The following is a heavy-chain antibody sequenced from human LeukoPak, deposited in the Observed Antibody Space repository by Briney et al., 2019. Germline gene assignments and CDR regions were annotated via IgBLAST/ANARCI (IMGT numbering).Heavy chain of an antibody. CDR2: FDPEDGET. J-gene: IGHJ4*02. Sequence: ASVKVSCKVSGYTLTELSMHWVRQAPGKGLEWMGGFDPEDGETIYAQKFQGRVTMTEDTSTDTAYMELSSLRSDDTAVYYCARVPPWDWNYEYYFDYWGQGTLVTVSS. CDR3: ARVPPWDWNYEYYFDY. V-gene: IGHV1-24*01. CDR1: GYTLTELS. D-gene: IGHD1-7*01.